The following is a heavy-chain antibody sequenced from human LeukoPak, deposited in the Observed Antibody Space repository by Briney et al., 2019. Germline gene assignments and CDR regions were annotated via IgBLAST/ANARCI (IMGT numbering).Heavy chain of an antibody. CDR3: ARFVGGGSNWFDP. V-gene: IGHV1-46*01. CDR1: GYIFTSYN. CDR2: INPSGGTT. J-gene: IGHJ5*02. Sequence: ASVKVSCKASGYIFTSYNIYWVRQAPGQGLEWMGIINPSGGTTNYAQKFKGRVTMTRDTSTSTVYMELSSLRSEDTAVYYCARFVGGGSNWFDPWGQGTLVTVSS. D-gene: IGHD2-15*01.